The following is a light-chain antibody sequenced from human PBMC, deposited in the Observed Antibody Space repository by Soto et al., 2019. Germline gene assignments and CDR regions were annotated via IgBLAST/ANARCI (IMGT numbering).Light chain of an antibody. Sequence: EIVLTQSPGTLSLSPGERATLSCRASQSIVNNYLAWYQQKPGQAPRLLIYGASTRATGIPDRFGGSGSGTDFTLTISRLEPEDFAIYYCQQYVGFLITFGQGTRLETK. CDR2: GAS. J-gene: IGKJ5*01. CDR1: QSIVNNY. V-gene: IGKV3-20*01. CDR3: QQYVGFLIT.